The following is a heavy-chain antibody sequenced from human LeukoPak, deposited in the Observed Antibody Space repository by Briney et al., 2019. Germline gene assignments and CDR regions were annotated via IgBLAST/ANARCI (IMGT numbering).Heavy chain of an antibody. CDR1: GYSFTSYW. Sequence: GESLKISCKGSGYSFTSYWISWVRQMPGKGLEWMGRIDPSDSYTNYSPSFQGHVTISADKSISTAYLQWSSLKASDTAMYYCARGIAARHTYYYYYYGTDVWGQGTRSPSP. D-gene: IGHD6-6*01. V-gene: IGHV5-10-1*01. J-gene: IGHJ6*02. CDR3: ARGIAARHTYYYYYYGTDV. CDR2: IDPSDSYT.